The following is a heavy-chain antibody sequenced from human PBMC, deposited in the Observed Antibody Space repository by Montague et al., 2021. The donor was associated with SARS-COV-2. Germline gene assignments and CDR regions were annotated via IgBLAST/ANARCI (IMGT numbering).Heavy chain of an antibody. CDR2: IYTSGTT. J-gene: IGHJ4*02. Sequence: TLSLTCTVSGGSISSSGYYWSRIRQPAGKGLEWIGRIYTSGTTNHNLSLKSRVTISVDTSKNQFSLKLTPVTAADTAVYCCARFTAVTYHLDFWGQGTLVTVS. V-gene: IGHV4-61*02. D-gene: IGHD4-17*01. CDR1: GGSISSSGYY. CDR3: ARFTAVTYHLDF.